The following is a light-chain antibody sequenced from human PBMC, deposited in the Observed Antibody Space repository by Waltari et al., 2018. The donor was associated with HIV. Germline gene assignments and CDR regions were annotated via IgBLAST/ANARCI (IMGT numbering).Light chain of an antibody. V-gene: IGLV1-51*02. J-gene: IGLJ3*02. CDR3: GTWDSSLSSVV. Sequence: QSVLTQPPSVSAAPGQKVAIPCSGSSSNIGHNFVSWYHQPSGTAPKLLIYETNKRPSGIPDRFSASKSGTSATLVITGLQTGDEADYYCGTWDSSLSSVVFGGGTKLAVL. CDR2: ETN. CDR1: SSNIGHNF.